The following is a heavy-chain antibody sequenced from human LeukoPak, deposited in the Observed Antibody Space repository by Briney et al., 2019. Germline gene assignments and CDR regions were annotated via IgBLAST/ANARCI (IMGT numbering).Heavy chain of an antibody. V-gene: IGHV1-18*04. CDR3: ARQDQYCSGGSCYKWFDP. Sequence: ASVKVSCKASGYTFTGYYMHWVRQAPGQGPEWMGWISGYNGITNYAQKLQGRVTMTTDTSTTTAYMELRSLRSDDTAVYYCARQDQYCSGGSCYKWFDPWGQGTLVTVSS. CDR1: GYTFTGYY. J-gene: IGHJ5*02. CDR2: ISGYNGIT. D-gene: IGHD2-15*01.